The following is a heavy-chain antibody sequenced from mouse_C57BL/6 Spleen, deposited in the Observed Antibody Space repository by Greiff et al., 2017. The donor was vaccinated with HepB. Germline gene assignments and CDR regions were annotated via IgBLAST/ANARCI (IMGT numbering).Heavy chain of an antibody. Sequence: EVQLQQSGAELVKPGASVKLSCTASGFNIKDYYMHWVKQRTEQGLEWIGRIDPDDGETKYALKFQGKATITADTSSNTAYLKLSSLTSEDTAVYCVARSDGGSSFAYGGQGTLVTVSA. CDR2: IDPDDGET. D-gene: IGHD1-1*02. CDR3: ARSDGGSSFAY. CDR1: GFNIKDYY. J-gene: IGHJ3*01. V-gene: IGHV14-2*01.